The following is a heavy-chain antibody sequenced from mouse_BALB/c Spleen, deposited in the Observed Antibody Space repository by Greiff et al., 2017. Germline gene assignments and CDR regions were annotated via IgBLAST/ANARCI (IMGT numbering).Heavy chain of an antibody. Sequence: EVKVVESGGGLVKPGGSLKLSCAASGFAFSSYDMSWVRQTPEKRLEWVAYISSGGGSTYYPDTVKGRFTISRDNAKNTLYLQMSSLKSEDTAMYYCARHNMGLRRYFDVWGAGTTVTVSS. V-gene: IGHV5-12-1*01. CDR1: GFAFSSYD. J-gene: IGHJ1*01. CDR2: ISSGGGST. D-gene: IGHD2-4*01. CDR3: ARHNMGLRRYFDV.